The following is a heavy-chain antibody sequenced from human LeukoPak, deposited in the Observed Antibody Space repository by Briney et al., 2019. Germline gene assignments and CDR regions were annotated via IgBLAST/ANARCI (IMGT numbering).Heavy chain of an antibody. D-gene: IGHD3-10*01. J-gene: IGHJ6*02. CDR1: GYTVTSYG. V-gene: IGHV1-18*01. CDR2: ISDYNGNT. CDR3: ARLTMVRRGYLGHGMDV. Sequence: ASVKVSCKASGYTVTSYGISWVRHDPRQGLEWMGWISDYNGNTNYEQKLQGRVTMTTDTSTSTAYMELRSLRSDDTAVYYCARLTMVRRGYLGHGMDVWGQGTTVTVSS.